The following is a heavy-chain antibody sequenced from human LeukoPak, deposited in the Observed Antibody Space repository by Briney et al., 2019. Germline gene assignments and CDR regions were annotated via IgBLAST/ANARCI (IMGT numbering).Heavy chain of an antibody. Sequence: PGGSLRLSCAASGFTFSNYAMDWVRQAPGKGLEWVSGISGSGGSTYYADSVKGRFTISRDNSKNTLYLQMNSLRAEDTAVYYCALEKGDSPDYWGQGTLVTVSS. CDR3: ALEKGDSPDY. J-gene: IGHJ4*02. V-gene: IGHV3-23*01. CDR1: GFTFSNYA. CDR2: ISGSGGST. D-gene: IGHD3-22*01.